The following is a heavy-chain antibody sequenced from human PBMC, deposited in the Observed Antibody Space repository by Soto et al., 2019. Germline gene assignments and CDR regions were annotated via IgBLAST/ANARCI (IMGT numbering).Heavy chain of an antibody. CDR3: AGGPIQLWLGYFDY. J-gene: IGHJ4*02. CDR1: GGTFSSYA. CDR2: IIPIFGTA. D-gene: IGHD5-18*01. Sequence: QVQLVQSGAEVKKPGSSVKVSCKASGGTFSSYAISWVRQAPGQGLEWMGGIIPIFGTANYAQKFQGRVTMTADESTSTASMERSSLGSEDTAVYYCAGGPIQLWLGYFDYWGQGTLVTVSS. V-gene: IGHV1-69*12.